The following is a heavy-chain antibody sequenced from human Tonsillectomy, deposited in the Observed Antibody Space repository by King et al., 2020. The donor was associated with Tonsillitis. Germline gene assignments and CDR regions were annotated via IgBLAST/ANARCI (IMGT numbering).Heavy chain of an antibody. CDR1: GYSFTSYW. CDR2: IDPSDSYT. V-gene: IGHV5-10-1*03. D-gene: IGHD3-10*01. Sequence: VQLVQSGAEVKKPGESLRISCKGSGYSFTSYWISWVRQMPGKGLEWMGRIDPSDSYTNYSPSFQGHVTISADKSISTAYLQWSSLKASDTAMYYCARLLAGDQINYYYSYYMDVWGKGTTVTVSS. CDR3: ARLLAGDQINYYYSYYMDV. J-gene: IGHJ6*03.